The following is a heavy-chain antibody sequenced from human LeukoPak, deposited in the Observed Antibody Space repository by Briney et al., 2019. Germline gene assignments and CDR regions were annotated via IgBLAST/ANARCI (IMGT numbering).Heavy chain of an antibody. D-gene: IGHD3-3*01. Sequence: ASVKVSCKASGYTFTSHGISWVRQAPGQGLEWMGWISVYNGDTNYAQNLQGRVTMTTDTSTSTAYMELRSLRSDDTAVYYCARDGWVPGGRSGSVDYWGQGTLVTVYS. V-gene: IGHV1-18*01. J-gene: IGHJ4*02. CDR1: GYTFTSHG. CDR3: ARDGWVPGGRSGSVDY. CDR2: ISVYNGDT.